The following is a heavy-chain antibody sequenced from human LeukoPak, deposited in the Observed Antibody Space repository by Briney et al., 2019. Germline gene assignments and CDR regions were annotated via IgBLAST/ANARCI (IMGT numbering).Heavy chain of an antibody. D-gene: IGHD3-22*01. V-gene: IGHV1-69*02. Sequence: ASVKVSCKASGGTFSSYTISWVRQAPGQGLEWMGRIIPILGIANYAQKFQGRVTITADKSTSTAYMELSSLRSEDTAVYYCARNTYYYDSSGYYCEVFDYWGQGTLVTVSS. J-gene: IGHJ4*02. CDR3: ARNTYYYDSSGYYCEVFDY. CDR2: IIPILGIA. CDR1: GGTFSSYT.